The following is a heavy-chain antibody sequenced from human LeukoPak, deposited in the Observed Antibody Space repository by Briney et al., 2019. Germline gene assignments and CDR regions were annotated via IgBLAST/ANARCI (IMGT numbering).Heavy chain of an antibody. J-gene: IGHJ4*02. CDR1: GYTFTSYG. D-gene: IGHD2-8*01. CDR3: ARVGEDIVLKVYAGGFDY. V-gene: IGHV1-18*01. Sequence: ASVKVSCKASGYTFTSYGISWVRQAPGQGLEWMGWISAYNGNTNYAQKLQGRVTMTTDTSTSTAYMELRSLRSDDTAVYYCARVGEDIVLKVYAGGFDYWGQGTLVTVSS. CDR2: ISAYNGNT.